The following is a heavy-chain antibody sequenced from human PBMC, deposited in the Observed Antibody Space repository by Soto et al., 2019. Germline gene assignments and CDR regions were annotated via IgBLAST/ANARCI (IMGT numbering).Heavy chain of an antibody. D-gene: IGHD3-10*01. J-gene: IGHJ6*02. V-gene: IGHV1-69*06. CDR3: ASGEGLYYYYGMDV. CDR2: IIPIFGTA. Sequence: ASVKVSCKASGGTFSSYSISWVRQAPGQGLEWMGGIIPIFGTANYAQKFQGRVTITADKSTSTAYMELSSLRSEDTAVYYCASGEGLYYYYGMDVWGQGTTVTVSS. CDR1: GGTFSSYS.